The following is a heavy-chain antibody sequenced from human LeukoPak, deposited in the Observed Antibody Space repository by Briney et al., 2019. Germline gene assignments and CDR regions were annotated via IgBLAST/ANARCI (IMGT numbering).Heavy chain of an antibody. Sequence: KTSETLSLTCTVSGGSISSYYWSWIRQPPGKGLEWIGYIYYSGSTNYNPSLKSRVTISVDTSKNQFSLKLSSVTAADTAVYYCARDRLNALDDAFDIWGQGTMVTVSS. CDR3: ARDRLNALDDAFDI. CDR1: GGSISSYY. V-gene: IGHV4-59*01. D-gene: IGHD4/OR15-4a*01. CDR2: IYYSGST. J-gene: IGHJ3*02.